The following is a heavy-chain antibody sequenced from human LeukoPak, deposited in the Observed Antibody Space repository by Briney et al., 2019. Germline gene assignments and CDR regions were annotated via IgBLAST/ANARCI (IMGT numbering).Heavy chain of an antibody. CDR3: STVFPYDSSVD. D-gene: IGHD3-22*01. J-gene: IGHJ4*02. Sequence: KAGGSLRLSCAASGFTFSSYAMNWVRQAPGKGLEWGGRIKSKTDGGTTDYAAPVKGRFTISRDDSKNTVYLQMNSLKTEDTAVYYCSTVFPYDSSVDWGQGTLVTVSS. V-gene: IGHV3-15*07. CDR2: IKSKTDGGTT. CDR1: GFTFSSYA.